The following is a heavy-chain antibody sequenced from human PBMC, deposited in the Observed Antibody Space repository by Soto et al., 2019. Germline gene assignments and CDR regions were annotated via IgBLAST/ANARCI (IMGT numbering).Heavy chain of an antibody. V-gene: IGHV4-4*02. Sequence: QVQLQESGPGLVKPSGTLSLTCAVSGGSISSNWWSWVRQPPGKGLEWIGETHHSGSTHYSPSLKIRVTTSVDKSKNQFSLRMNSMTAADTAIYYCASSPSRSGGGVDWGQGTLVTVSS. CDR3: ASSPSRSGGGVD. J-gene: IGHJ4*02. CDR1: GGSISSNW. CDR2: THHSGST. D-gene: IGHD3-16*01.